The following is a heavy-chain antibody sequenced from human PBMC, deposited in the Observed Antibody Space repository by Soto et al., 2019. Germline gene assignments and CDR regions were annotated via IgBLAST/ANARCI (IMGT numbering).Heavy chain of an antibody. CDR2: IFYTGVT. CDR3: VRVLDSSWYADL. V-gene: IGHV4-61*03. D-gene: IGHD3-22*01. Sequence: WTWIRQAPGTGLEYIGYIFYTGVTNYNPSLSSRVTISLDTSKNHFSLKLNSMTAVDTAVYYCVRVLDSSWYADLWGRGTLVTVSS. J-gene: IGHJ2*01.